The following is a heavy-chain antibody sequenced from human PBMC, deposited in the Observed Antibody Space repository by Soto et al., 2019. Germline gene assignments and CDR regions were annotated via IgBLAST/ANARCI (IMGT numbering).Heavy chain of an antibody. J-gene: IGHJ6*02. V-gene: IGHV4-4*02. Sequence: SDTLSLTGAVSGGSISSANWWTWVRQPPGKGLEWIGEIYHGGSTSYNPSLKSRVTLSLDKFKNHFSLNLTSVTAADTAVYYCARLSFSYGVDVWGQGTTVTVSS. CDR2: IYHGGST. CDR3: ARLSFSYGVDV. CDR1: GGSISSANW.